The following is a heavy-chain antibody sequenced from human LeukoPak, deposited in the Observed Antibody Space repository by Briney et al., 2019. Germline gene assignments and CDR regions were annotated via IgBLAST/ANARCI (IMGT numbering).Heavy chain of an antibody. V-gene: IGHV3-48*04. CDR3: AELGITMIGGV. Sequence: PGGSLRLSCAASGFTFSNAWMNWVRQAPGKGLEWVSYISSGGSTIYYADSVKGRFTISRDNAKNSLYLQMNSLRAEDTAVYYCAELGITMIGGVWGKGTTVTVSS. CDR2: ISSGGSTI. J-gene: IGHJ6*04. CDR1: GFTFSNAW. D-gene: IGHD3-10*02.